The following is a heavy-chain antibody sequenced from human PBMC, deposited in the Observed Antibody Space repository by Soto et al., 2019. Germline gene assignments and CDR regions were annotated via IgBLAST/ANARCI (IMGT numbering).Heavy chain of an antibody. V-gene: IGHV3-30*18. Sequence: PGESLKISCAASGFTFSSYGMHWVRQAPGKGLEWVAVISYDGSNKYYADSVKGRFTISRDNSKNTLYLQMNSLRAEDTAVYYCAKDEFLEWLLQGNHYYYYGMDVWGQGTTVTVSS. D-gene: IGHD3-3*01. CDR2: ISYDGSNK. J-gene: IGHJ6*02. CDR3: AKDEFLEWLLQGNHYYYYGMDV. CDR1: GFTFSSYG.